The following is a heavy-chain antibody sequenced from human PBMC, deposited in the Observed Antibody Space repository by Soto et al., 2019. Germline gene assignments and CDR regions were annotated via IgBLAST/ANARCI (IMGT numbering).Heavy chain of an antibody. J-gene: IGHJ4*02. D-gene: IGHD1-1*01. CDR2: ISGSGIST. Sequence: EVQLLESGGGLVQPGGSLRLSCAVSGLTFKNYAMNWVRRAPGKGLEWVSGISGSGISTYYADSVKGRFTISRDNSKNTLYLEMNSLRGEDTAVYYCAKDDASTAPSSFDYWGQGTLVTVSS. CDR3: AKDDASTAPSSFDY. V-gene: IGHV3-23*01. CDR1: GLTFKNYA.